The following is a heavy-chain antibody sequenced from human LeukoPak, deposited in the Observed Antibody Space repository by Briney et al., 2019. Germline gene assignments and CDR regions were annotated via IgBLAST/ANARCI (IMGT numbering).Heavy chain of an antibody. Sequence: GRSLRLSRVASGFIFRNYAMHWVRQAPGKGLEWVAVGSHEGRNKIYGDSVKGRFTISRDNSKNTVYLQMDNLRPEDTAVYYCAKDRDSSTWSFFDFWGQGTLVTVSS. CDR2: GSHEGRNK. V-gene: IGHV3-30*18. CDR3: AKDRDSSTWSFFDF. CDR1: GFIFRNYA. J-gene: IGHJ4*02. D-gene: IGHD6-13*01.